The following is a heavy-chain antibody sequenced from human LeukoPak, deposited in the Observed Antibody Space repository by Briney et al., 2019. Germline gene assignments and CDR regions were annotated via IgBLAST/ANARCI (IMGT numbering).Heavy chain of an antibody. CDR3: ARDLSGENWFDP. D-gene: IGHD3-3*01. J-gene: IGHJ5*02. V-gene: IGHV4-59*01. CDR1: GGSISSYY. Sequence: PSETLSLTCNVSGGSISSYYWSWIRQPPGKGLEWIGYIYYSGSTNYNPSLKSRVTISVDTSKNQFSLKLSSVTAADTAVYYCARDLSGENWFDPWGQGTLVTVSS. CDR2: IYYSGST.